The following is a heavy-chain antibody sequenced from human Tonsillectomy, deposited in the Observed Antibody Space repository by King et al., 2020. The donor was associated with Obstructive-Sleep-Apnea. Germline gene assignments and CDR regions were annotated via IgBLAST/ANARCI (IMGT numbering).Heavy chain of an antibody. CDR3: AGVGAAAKIMYYFDY. D-gene: IGHD2-2*01. Sequence: VQLVQSGAEVKKPGASVKVSCKASVYTFTSYYMHWVRQAPGPGLEWMGIINPSGGSTSYAQTFQGRDTMTRDTSTSTVYMELSSLRSEDTAVYYCAGVGAAAKIMYYFDYWGQGTLVTVSS. V-gene: IGHV1-46*01. CDR2: INPSGGST. CDR1: VYTFTSYY. J-gene: IGHJ4*02.